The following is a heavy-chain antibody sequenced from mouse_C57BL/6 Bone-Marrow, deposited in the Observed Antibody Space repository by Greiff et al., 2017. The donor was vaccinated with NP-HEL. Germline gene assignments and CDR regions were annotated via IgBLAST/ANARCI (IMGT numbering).Heavy chain of an antibody. Sequence: DVMLVESGGGLVQPKGSLKLSCAASGFSFNTYAMNWVRQAPGKGLEWVARIRSKSNNYATYYADSVKDRFTISRDDSESMVYLQMNNLKTEDTAMYYCVRESYYYVSSYFYFDYWGQGTTLTVSS. J-gene: IGHJ2*01. D-gene: IGHD1-1*01. CDR1: GFSFNTYA. V-gene: IGHV10-1*01. CDR2: IRSKSNNYAT. CDR3: VRESYYYVSSYFYFDY.